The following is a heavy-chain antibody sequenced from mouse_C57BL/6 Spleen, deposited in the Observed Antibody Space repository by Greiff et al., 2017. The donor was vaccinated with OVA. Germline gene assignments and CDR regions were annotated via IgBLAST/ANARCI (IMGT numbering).Heavy chain of an antibody. J-gene: IGHJ4*01. CDR1: GYAFSSYW. CDR2: IYPGDGDT. D-gene: IGHD2-10*02. CDR3: ARSYGKGAMDY. Sequence: VHLVESGAELVKPGASVKISCKASGYAFSSYWMNWVKQRPGKGLEWIGQIYPGDGDTNYNGKFKGKATLTADKSSSTAYMQLSSLTSEDSAVYFCARSYGKGAMDYWGQGTSVTVSS. V-gene: IGHV1-80*01.